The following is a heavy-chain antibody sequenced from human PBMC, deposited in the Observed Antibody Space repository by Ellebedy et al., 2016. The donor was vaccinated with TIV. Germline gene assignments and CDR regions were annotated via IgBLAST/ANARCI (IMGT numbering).Heavy chain of an antibody. CDR1: GFTFSSYS. CDR2: ISSSSTII. J-gene: IGHJ4*02. D-gene: IGHD3-10*01. V-gene: IGHV3-48*04. Sequence: GGSLRLXCAASGFTFSSYSMNWVRQAPGKGLEWVSYISSSSTIIYYADSVKGRFTISRDNAKNSLYLQMNSLRAEDTAVYYCAREPGEGSGSYPQRYFDSWGQGTLVTVSS. CDR3: AREPGEGSGSYPQRYFDS.